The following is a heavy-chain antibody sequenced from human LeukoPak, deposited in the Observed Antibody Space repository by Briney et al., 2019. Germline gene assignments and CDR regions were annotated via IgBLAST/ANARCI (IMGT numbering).Heavy chain of an antibody. CDR2: ISGKGTYI. CDR1: GFTFSSYA. D-gene: IGHD4-23*01. V-gene: IGHV3-21*03. Sequence: GGSLRLSCAASGFTFSSYAMSWVRQAPGRGLDWVSSISGKGTYIYDADSVKGRFTISRDNAKNSLYLEMNSLRVEDTAIYYCVRDYGGTSGYFDFWGQGALVIVSS. J-gene: IGHJ4*02. CDR3: VRDYGGTSGYFDF.